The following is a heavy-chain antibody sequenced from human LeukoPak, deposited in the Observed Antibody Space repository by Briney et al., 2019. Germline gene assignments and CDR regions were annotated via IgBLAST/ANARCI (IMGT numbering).Heavy chain of an antibody. CDR1: GFIFSDYY. J-gene: IGHJ6*02. D-gene: IGHD6-13*01. Sequence: PGGSLRLSCAASGFIFSDYYMSWIRQAPGKGPEWVSYISSSGGSRTYYADSVKGRFTISRDNAKNSLYLQMNSLRAEDTAVYYCARFRYASTWPYGVDVWGQGTTVTVSS. CDR3: ARFRYASTWPYGVDV. CDR2: ISSSGGSRT. V-gene: IGHV3-11*01.